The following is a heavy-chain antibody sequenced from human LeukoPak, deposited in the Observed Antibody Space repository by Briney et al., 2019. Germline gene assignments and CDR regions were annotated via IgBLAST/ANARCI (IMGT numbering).Heavy chain of an antibody. CDR3: AREKATSWFDP. Sequence: GGSLRLSCAASGFSFSDHEMNWVRQAPGKGLEWVSVIYSGGSTYYADSVKGRFTISRDNSKNTLYLQMNSLRAEDTAVYYCAREKATSWFDPWGQGTLVTVSS. D-gene: IGHD4-11*01. V-gene: IGHV3-66*01. CDR2: IYSGGST. J-gene: IGHJ5*02. CDR1: GFSFSDHE.